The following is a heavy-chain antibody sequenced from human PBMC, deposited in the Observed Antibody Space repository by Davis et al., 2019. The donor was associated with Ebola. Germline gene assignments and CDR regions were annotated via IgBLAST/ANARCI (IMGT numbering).Heavy chain of an antibody. CDR2: ISSSGSTI. V-gene: IGHV3-11*04. J-gene: IGHJ6*02. Sequence: GGPLRPSCAASGSTFSDYYMSWIRQAPGKGLEWVSYISSSGSTIYYADSVKGRFTISRDNAKNSLYLQMNSLRAEDTAVYYCARDPRGGADGMDVWGQGTTVTVSS. CDR1: GSTFSDYY. CDR3: ARDPRGGADGMDV. D-gene: IGHD3-16*01.